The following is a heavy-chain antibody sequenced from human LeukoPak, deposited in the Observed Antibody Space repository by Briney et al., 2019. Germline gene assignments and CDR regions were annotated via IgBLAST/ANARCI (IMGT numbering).Heavy chain of an antibody. CDR2: IIPIFGTA. V-gene: IGHV1-69*05. CDR3: ARGLNDFWSGYNY. Sequence: ASVKVSCKASGGTFSSYAISWVRQAPGQGLEWMGGIIPIFGTANYAQEFQGRVTITTDESTSTAYMELSSLRSEDTAVYYCARGLNDFWSGYNYWGQGTLVTVSS. J-gene: IGHJ4*02. CDR1: GGTFSSYA. D-gene: IGHD3-3*01.